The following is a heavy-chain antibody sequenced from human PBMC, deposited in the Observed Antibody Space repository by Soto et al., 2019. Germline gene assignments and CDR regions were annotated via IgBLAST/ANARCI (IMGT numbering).Heavy chain of an antibody. CDR1: GGTFSSYA. V-gene: IGHV1-69*13. D-gene: IGHD5-18*01. J-gene: IGHJ3*02. CDR2: IIPIFGTA. Sequence: GASVKVSCKASGGTFSSYAISWVRQAPGQGLEWMGGIIPIFGTANYAQKFHGRVTITADESTSTAYMELSSLRSEDTAVYYCAREGNSYDDAFDIWGQGTMVTVSS. CDR3: AREGNSYDDAFDI.